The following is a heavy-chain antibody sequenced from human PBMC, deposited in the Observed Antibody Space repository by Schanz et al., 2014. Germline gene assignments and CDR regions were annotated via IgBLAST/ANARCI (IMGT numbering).Heavy chain of an antibody. CDR2: ISPSSSYI. CDR1: EFSFSSFG. CDR3: ARDLISSGWYG. J-gene: IGHJ4*02. V-gene: IGHV3-21*04. D-gene: IGHD6-19*01. Sequence: EVQLVESGGGLVQPRGSLRLSCAASEFSFSSFGMNWVRQAPGRGLEWVSSISPSSSYIYYADSVKGRFTISRDNAKNLLYLQMNGLRAEDTAVYYCARDLISSGWYGWGQGTLVTVSS.